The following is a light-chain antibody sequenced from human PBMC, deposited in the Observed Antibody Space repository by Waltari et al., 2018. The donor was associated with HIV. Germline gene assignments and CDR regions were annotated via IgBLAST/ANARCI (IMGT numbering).Light chain of an antibody. Sequence: DIVRPESPPSLPVTSGETAFFSFRLSQRLLPSNGYNYLDWYLQKPGQSPQLLIYLGSNRASGVPDRFSGSGSGTDFTLKISRVEAEDVGVYYCMQALQTPLTFGGGTKVEIK. CDR1: QRLLPSNGYNY. CDR3: MQALQTPLT. CDR2: LGS. J-gene: IGKJ4*01. V-gene: IGKV2-28*01.